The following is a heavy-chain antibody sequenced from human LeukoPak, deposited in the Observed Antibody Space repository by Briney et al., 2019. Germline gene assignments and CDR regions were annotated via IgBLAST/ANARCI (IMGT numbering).Heavy chain of an antibody. CDR2: ISGSGGST. CDR1: GFTFSSYA. D-gene: IGHD2-2*01. V-gene: IGHV3-23*01. CDR3: AKRGYCSSTSCYVGTNDY. Sequence: GGSLRLSCAASGFTFSSYAMSWVRQGPGKGLEWVSAISGSGGSTYYADSVKGRFTISRDNSKNTLYLQMNSLRAEDTAVYYCAKRGYCSSTSCYVGTNDYWGQGTLVTVSS. J-gene: IGHJ4*02.